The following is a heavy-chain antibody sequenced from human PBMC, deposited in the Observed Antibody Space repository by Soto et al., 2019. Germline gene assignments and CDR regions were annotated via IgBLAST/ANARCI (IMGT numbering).Heavy chain of an antibody. CDR2: MRGSGGST. D-gene: IGHD6-13*01. Sequence: GGSLPLSCAPSGFTFNTYAKSWIPHAAGHRLEWVSAMRGSGGSTYYADSVKGRFTISRDNSKNTLYLQMNSLRAEDTAVYYCAKAGSIAAAGNLYYFGYWGQGSLVTVAS. J-gene: IGHJ4*02. V-gene: IGHV3-23*01. CDR3: AKAGSIAAAGNLYYFGY. CDR1: GFTFNTYA.